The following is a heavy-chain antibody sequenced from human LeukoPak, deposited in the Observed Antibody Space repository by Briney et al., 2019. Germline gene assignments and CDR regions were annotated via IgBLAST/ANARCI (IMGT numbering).Heavy chain of an antibody. J-gene: IGHJ5*02. CDR3: ARDGQQLVGRADNWFDP. CDR2: IYTSGST. Sequence: SETLSLTCTVSGGSISSYHWSWIRQPAGKGLEWIGRIYTSGSTNYNPSLKSRVTMSVDTSKNQFSLKLSSVTAADTAVYYCARDGQQLVGRADNWFDPWGQGTLVTVSS. V-gene: IGHV4-4*07. CDR1: GGSISSYH. D-gene: IGHD6-13*01.